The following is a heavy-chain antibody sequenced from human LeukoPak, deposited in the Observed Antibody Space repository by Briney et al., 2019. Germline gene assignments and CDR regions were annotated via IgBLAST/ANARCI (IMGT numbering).Heavy chain of an antibody. CDR3: ARVGLMSRTDFDY. CDR1: GGSISSGDYY. Sequence: SETLSLTCTVSGGSISSGDYYWSWIRQAPGKGLEWIGYIYYSGSTYYNPSLKSRVTISVDTSKNQFSLKLSSVTAADTAVYYCARVGLMSRTDFDYWGQGTLVTVSS. CDR2: IYYSGST. J-gene: IGHJ4*02. V-gene: IGHV4-30-4*08. D-gene: IGHD3-10*01.